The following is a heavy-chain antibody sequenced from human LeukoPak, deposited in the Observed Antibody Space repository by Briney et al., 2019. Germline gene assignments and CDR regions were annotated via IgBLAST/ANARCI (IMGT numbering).Heavy chain of an antibody. D-gene: IGHD5-12*01. CDR3: ARLFGNIVATI. CDR2: IYYSGST. V-gene: IGHV4-39*01. Sequence: SETLSLTCTVSGGSISSSSYYWGWIRQPPGKGLEWIGSIYYSGSTYYNPSLKSRVTISGDTSKNQFSLKLSSVTAADTAVYYCARLFGNIVATIWGQGTLVTVSS. J-gene: IGHJ4*02. CDR1: GGSISSSSYY.